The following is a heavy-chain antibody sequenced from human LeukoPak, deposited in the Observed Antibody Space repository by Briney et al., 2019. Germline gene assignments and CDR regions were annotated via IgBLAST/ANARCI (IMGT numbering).Heavy chain of an antibody. J-gene: IGHJ4*01. CDR1: GFTFRTYG. Sequence: HSGGSLRLSCAASGFTFRTYGMNWVRQAPWKGLEWISYINSNSDTVHYSNSVEGRFTISRDNAKNSLYLQMNSLRAEDTAMYYCARDTRGESDYWGHGTLVTVSS. CDR2: INSNSDTV. CDR3: ARDTRGESDY. V-gene: IGHV3-48*04. D-gene: IGHD2-2*01.